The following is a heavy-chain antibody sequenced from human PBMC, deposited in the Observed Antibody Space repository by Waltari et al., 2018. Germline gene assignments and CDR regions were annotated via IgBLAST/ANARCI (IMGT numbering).Heavy chain of an antibody. Sequence: EVQLVESGGGLIQPGGSLRLSCAASGFTVSTNYMSWVRQAPGKGREWVSVIYSEGRTYYAASVEGRFTIARDDSKNTLYLQMNSLGLEDTAVYYCATKPTDSAWYERGGQGTLVTVSS. J-gene: IGHJ5*02. CDR1: GFTVSTNY. CDR2: IYSEGRT. V-gene: IGHV3-53*01. CDR3: ATKPTDSAWYER. D-gene: IGHD4-4*01.